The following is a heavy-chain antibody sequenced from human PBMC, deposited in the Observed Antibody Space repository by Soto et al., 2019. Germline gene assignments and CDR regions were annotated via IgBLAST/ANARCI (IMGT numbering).Heavy chain of an antibody. CDR3: ARHGYCSRDACSYGVDV. D-gene: IGHD2-15*01. V-gene: IGHV3-11*01. J-gene: IGHJ6*02. CDR1: GFSFSDYY. CDR2: ISSSGTTV. Sequence: QVQLVESGGGLVKPGGSLRLSCAASGFSFSDYYMSWIRQAPGKGLEWVSYISSSGTTVYYADSVKGRFTVSRDNAKDSLWLQVNSLRAEDTAVYYCARHGYCSRDACSYGVDVWGQGTTVTVSS.